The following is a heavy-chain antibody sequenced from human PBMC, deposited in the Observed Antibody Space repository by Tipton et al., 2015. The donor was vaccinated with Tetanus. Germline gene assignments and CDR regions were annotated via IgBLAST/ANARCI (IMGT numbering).Heavy chain of an antibody. Sequence: QLVQSGAEVKMPGSSVKVSCKASGDTFIYLYLHWVRQAPGQALEWMGWITPFNGDTTYSHQFQHRVTFTRDSSRSTAYMELSSRKSEDTAIYCCATSHEALDLWGQGTQVTVSS. V-gene: IGHV1-45*02. CDR2: ITPFNGDT. D-gene: IGHD6-6*01. CDR1: GDTFIYLY. J-gene: IGHJ3*01. CDR3: ATSHEALDL.